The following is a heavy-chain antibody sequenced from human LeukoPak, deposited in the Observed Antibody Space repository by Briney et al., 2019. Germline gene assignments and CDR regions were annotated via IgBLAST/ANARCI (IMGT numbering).Heavy chain of an antibody. Sequence: PSETLSLTCTVSGGSISSYYWSWIRQPPGKGLEWIGYIYYSGSTNYNPSLKSRVTISVDTSKNQFSLKLSSVTAADTAVYYCARDGHYYDSSGYYTVFDYWGQGTLVTVSS. CDR1: GGSISSYY. D-gene: IGHD3-22*01. CDR2: IYYSGST. V-gene: IGHV4-59*01. CDR3: ARDGHYYDSSGYYTVFDY. J-gene: IGHJ4*02.